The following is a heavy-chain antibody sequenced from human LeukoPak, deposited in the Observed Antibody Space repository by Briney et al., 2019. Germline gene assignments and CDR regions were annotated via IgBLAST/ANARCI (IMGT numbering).Heavy chain of an antibody. J-gene: IGHJ4*02. CDR1: GGSICSISYY. CDR2: IYYSGST. CDR3: ARLKYSSGWYYFDY. V-gene: IGHV4-39*01. D-gene: IGHD6-19*01. Sequence: PETPSLTCTVSGGSICSISYYWGWIRQPPGKGLEWSGSIYYSGSTYYNPSLKSRVTMSVGTSKNQFSLKLSSVTAAETAVYYCARLKYSSGWYYFDYWGQGTLVTVSS.